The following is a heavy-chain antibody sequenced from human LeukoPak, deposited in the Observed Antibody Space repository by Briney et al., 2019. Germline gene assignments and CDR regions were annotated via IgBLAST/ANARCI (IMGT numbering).Heavy chain of an antibody. V-gene: IGHV3-11*04. D-gene: IGHD3-3*01. J-gene: IGHJ4*02. Sequence: AGSLRLSCAASGFTFRDYYMSWIRQPPGKGLEWVSYIRSSGSTIYYADSVKGRFTISRDNAKNSLYLQMNSLRAEDTAVYYCARAYYDFWSGYHFDYWGQGTLVTVSS. CDR3: ARAYYDFWSGYHFDY. CDR2: IRSSGSTI. CDR1: GFTFRDYY.